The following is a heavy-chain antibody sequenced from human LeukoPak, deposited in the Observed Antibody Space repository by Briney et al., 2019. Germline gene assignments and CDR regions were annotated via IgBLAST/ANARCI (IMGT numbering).Heavy chain of an antibody. Sequence: PGGSLRLSCAASGSTFSSYWMSWVRQAPGKGLEWVANIKQDGSEKYYVDSVKGRFTISRDNAKNSLYLQMNSLRAEDTAVYYCARDFLWYYDFWSGYYPDYWGQGTLVTVSS. CDR1: GSTFSSYW. D-gene: IGHD3-3*01. V-gene: IGHV3-7*01. CDR2: IKQDGSEK. CDR3: ARDFLWYYDFWSGYYPDY. J-gene: IGHJ4*02.